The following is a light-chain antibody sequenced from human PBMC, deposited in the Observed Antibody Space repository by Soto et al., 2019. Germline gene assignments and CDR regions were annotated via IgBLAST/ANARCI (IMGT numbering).Light chain of an antibody. CDR1: QSVGSF. V-gene: IGKV3D-15*01. J-gene: IGKJ5*01. Sequence: EIVLTQSPATLSLSPGERATLSCRASQSVGSFLAWYQQKPGQAPRLLIYDTSIRATGIPARFSGSGSGTEFTLTISSLQSEDFAVYYCQQYNSWPPITFGQGTRLEIK. CDR2: DTS. CDR3: QQYNSWPPIT.